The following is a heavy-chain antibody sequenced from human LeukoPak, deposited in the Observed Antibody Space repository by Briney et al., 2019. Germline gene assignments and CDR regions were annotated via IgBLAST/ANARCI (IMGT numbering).Heavy chain of an antibody. CDR1: GFTLSTHG. CDR3: ARDIGNSGFNLDY. J-gene: IGHJ4*02. CDR2: IWHDGGRK. Sequence: GGSLRLACVVSGFTLSTHGFHWVRQAPGKGLEWVSVIWHDGGRKEYAASVRGRFTIYRDNSNLCLQMNSLRAEDTAIYYCARDIGNSGFNLDYWGQGTPVTVSS. V-gene: IGHV3-33*01. D-gene: IGHD5-12*01.